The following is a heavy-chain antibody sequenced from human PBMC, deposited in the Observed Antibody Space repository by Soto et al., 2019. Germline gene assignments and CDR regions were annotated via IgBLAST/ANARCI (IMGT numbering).Heavy chain of an antibody. D-gene: IGHD4-17*01. CDR1: GFSFSGYG. CDR3: ATTVTTVDY. Sequence: LRLSCAASGFSFSGYGMNWVRQAPGKGLEWISYISSSGSLIYYADSLKGRFTISRDNAKNSLYLQMNSLRAEDTAVYYCATTVTTVDYWGQGTLVTVSS. V-gene: IGHV3-48*03. CDR2: ISSSGSLI. J-gene: IGHJ4*02.